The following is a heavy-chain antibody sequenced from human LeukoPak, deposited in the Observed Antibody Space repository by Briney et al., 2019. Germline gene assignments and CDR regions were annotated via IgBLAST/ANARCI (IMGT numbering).Heavy chain of an antibody. CDR1: GGSISSQY. Sequence: SETLSLTCTVSGGSISSQYWSWIRQPPGRGLEWIGYISYSGNTKYNPSLRSRVTISVDTSKNQFSLKLNSMTAADTSVYYCARLRVLEGLFPWFEPWGQGTLVTVSS. CDR3: ARLRVLEGLFPWFEP. V-gene: IGHV4-59*08. CDR2: ISYSGNT. J-gene: IGHJ5*02. D-gene: IGHD3-3*01.